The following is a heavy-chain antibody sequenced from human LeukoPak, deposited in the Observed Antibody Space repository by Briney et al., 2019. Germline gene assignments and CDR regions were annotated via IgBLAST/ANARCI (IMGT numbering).Heavy chain of an antibody. V-gene: IGHV1-69*06. J-gene: IGHJ4*02. CDR3: ARGEVVGATDLDY. CDR2: IIPIFGTA. CDR1: GGTFSNYA. D-gene: IGHD1-26*01. Sequence: SVKVSCKASGGTFSNYAITWVRQAPGQGLEWMGGIIPIFGTANYAQKFQGRVTITAGKSTSTAYMELSSLRSEDTAVYYCARGEVVGATDLDYWGQGTLVTVSS.